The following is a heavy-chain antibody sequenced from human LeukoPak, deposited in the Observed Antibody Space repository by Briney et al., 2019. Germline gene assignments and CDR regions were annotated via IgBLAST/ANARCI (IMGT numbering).Heavy chain of an antibody. V-gene: IGHV1-18*01. CDR3: ARDGAYSGSPPRYWYFDL. CDR2: ISAYNGKK. Sequence: ASVKVSCKASGYTFTSYGISWVRQAPGQGLEWMGWISAYNGKKNYAQKLQGRVTMTTDTSTSTAYMELRSLRSDDTAVYYCARDGAYSGSPPRYWYFDLWGRGTLVTVSS. CDR1: GYTFTSYG. D-gene: IGHD1-26*01. J-gene: IGHJ2*01.